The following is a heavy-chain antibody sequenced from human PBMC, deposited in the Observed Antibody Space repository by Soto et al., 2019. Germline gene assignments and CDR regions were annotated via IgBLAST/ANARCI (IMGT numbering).Heavy chain of an antibody. CDR3: ARLEMEAATPHY. D-gene: IGHD2-15*01. Sequence: PGGSLRLSCAASGFTFSDYYMFWIRQAPGKGLEWVSYISGTSTYTDYADSVKGRFTISRDNAKDSLYLQLNGLRAEDTAVYYCARLEMEAATPHYWGHGTLVTVSS. J-gene: IGHJ4*01. CDR2: ISGTSTYT. CDR1: GFTFSDYY. V-gene: IGHV3-11*06.